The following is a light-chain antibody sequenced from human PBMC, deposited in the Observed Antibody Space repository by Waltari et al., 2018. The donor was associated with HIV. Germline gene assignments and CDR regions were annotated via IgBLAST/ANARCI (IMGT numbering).Light chain of an antibody. J-gene: IGLJ3*02. CDR1: NVGSKT. CDR2: DDS. CDR3: QVWHENPHHAV. V-gene: IGLV3-21*02. Sequence: SYVLTQPPSVSVAPGQTARVSCGGNNVGSKTVHWYQQKPGQAPVWVVSDDSDRPSGIPERFSGSNSGNTATLTITRVEAGDEADYFCQVWHENPHHAVFGGGTKLTVL.